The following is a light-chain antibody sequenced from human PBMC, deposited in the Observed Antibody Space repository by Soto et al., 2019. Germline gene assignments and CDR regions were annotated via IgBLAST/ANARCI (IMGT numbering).Light chain of an antibody. CDR1: QSVRNF. CDR3: QQRSNWPLT. V-gene: IGKV3-11*01. Sequence: EIVLTQSPATLSLSPGERATLSCRASQSVRNFLAWHQQKPGQAPRLLIYDTCNRAAGIPARFSGSGSGADFTLTIRSLEPDDFDVYYYQQRSNWPLTYGGRTKVDI. CDR2: DTC. J-gene: IGKJ4*01.